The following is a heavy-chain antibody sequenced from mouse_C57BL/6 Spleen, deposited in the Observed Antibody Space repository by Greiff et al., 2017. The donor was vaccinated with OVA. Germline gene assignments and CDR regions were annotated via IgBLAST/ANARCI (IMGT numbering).Heavy chain of an antibody. Sequence: VQLQQSGPELVKPGASVKMSCKASGYTFTDYNMHWVKQSHGKSLEWIGYINPNNGGTSYNQKFKGKATLTVNKSSSTAYMELRSLTSEDSAVYYCARGLYDYGYFDVWGTGTTVTVSS. D-gene: IGHD2-3*01. J-gene: IGHJ1*03. V-gene: IGHV1-22*01. CDR2: INPNNGGT. CDR3: ARGLYDYGYFDV. CDR1: GYTFTDYN.